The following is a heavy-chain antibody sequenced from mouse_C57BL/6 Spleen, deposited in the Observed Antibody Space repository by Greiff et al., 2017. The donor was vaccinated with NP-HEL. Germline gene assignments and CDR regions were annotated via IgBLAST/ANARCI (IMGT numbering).Heavy chain of an antibody. Sequence: QVQLQQPGAELVMPGASVKLSCKASGYTFTSYWMHWVKQRPGQGLEWIGEIDPSDSYTNYNQKFKGKSTLTVDKSSSTAYMQLSSLTSEDSAVYYCATAQATGYWGQGTTLTVSS. CDR2: IDPSDSYT. V-gene: IGHV1-69*01. CDR3: ATAQATGY. J-gene: IGHJ2*01. CDR1: GYTFTSYW. D-gene: IGHD3-2*02.